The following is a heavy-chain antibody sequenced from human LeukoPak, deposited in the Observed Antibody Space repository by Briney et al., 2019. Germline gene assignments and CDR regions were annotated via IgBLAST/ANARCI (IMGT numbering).Heavy chain of an antibody. CDR3: ARETSGYYYKAYFDN. CDR2: INSDGSRT. J-gene: IGHJ4*02. CDR1: GFTFSSYW. Sequence: PGGSLRLSCAASGFTFSSYWMHWVRHAPGKGLVWVSRINSDGSRTNYADSVKGRFTISRDNAKNTLYLQMNGLRAGDTAVYYCARETSGYYYKAYFDNWGQGTLVTVSS. V-gene: IGHV3-74*01. D-gene: IGHD3-22*01.